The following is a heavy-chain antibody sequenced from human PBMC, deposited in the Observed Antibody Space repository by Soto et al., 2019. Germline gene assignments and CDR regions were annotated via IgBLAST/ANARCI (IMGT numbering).Heavy chain of an antibody. CDR3: ARRVGATPTYYYYGMEV. CDR2: IYYSGST. J-gene: IGHJ6*02. D-gene: IGHD1-26*01. CDR1: AGSISSGGYY. V-gene: IGHV4-31*03. Sequence: SETLCLTCTVSAGSISSGGYYWSWIRQHPGKGLERNGYIYYSGSTYYNPSLMRRGTISVYTSKNQFSLNLSSVTAACTAVYFCARRVGATPTYYYYGMEVWDQGTTVTVSS.